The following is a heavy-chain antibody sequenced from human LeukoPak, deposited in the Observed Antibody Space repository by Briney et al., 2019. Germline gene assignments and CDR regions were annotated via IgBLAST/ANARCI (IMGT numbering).Heavy chain of an antibody. Sequence: PGGSLRLSCAASGFTFSSYAMHWVRQAPGKGLEYVSAISSNGGSTYYANSVKGRFTISRDNSKNTLYLQMGSLRAEDMAVYYCARSGVGVDHWGQGTLVTVSS. CDR2: ISSNGGST. V-gene: IGHV3-64*01. D-gene: IGHD3-10*01. J-gene: IGHJ4*02. CDR3: ARSGVGVDH. CDR1: GFTFSSYA.